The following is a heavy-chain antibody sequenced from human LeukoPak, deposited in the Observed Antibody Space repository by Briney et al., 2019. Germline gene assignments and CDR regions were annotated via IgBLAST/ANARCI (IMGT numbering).Heavy chain of an antibody. J-gene: IGHJ6*02. Sequence: SVRVSCKTSRGTFSSYAISWVRQAPGQGLECMGGIIPIFGTVHYAQTFQGRVTITADESTNTAYMELTSLRSDDTALYYCARGQQLVGNYYYYGMDVWGQGTTVTVSS. D-gene: IGHD6-13*01. CDR2: IIPIFGTV. CDR3: ARGQQLVGNYYYYGMDV. V-gene: IGHV1-69*13. CDR1: RGTFSSYA.